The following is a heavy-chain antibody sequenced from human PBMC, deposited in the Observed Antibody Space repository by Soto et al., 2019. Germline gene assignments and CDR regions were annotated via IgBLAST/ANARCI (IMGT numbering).Heavy chain of an antibody. CDR2: IYYSGST. CDR1: GGSISSSSFH. D-gene: IGHD2-15*01. V-gene: IGHV4-39*07. Sequence: SETLSLTCTVSGGSISSSSFHWGWIRQPPGKGLEWIGSIYYSGSTYYSPSLKSRVTISVDTSKNQFSLKLSSVTAADTAVYYCARGEVVALGYWGQGTLVTVSS. J-gene: IGHJ4*02. CDR3: ARGEVVALGY.